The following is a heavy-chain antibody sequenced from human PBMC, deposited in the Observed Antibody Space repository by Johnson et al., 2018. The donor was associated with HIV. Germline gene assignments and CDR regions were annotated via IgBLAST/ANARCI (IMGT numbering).Heavy chain of an antibody. D-gene: IGHD1-1*01. Sequence: VQLVESGGGVVRPGDSLRLSCVASGFTFDDYGMNWVRLVPGKGLEWVANIKQDGSEKYYVDSVKGRFTISRDNAKNSLYLQMNSLRAEDTAVYYCATSTASDAFDIWGQGTMVTVSS. V-gene: IGHV3-7*01. CDR2: IKQDGSEK. CDR3: ATSTASDAFDI. J-gene: IGHJ3*02. CDR1: GFTFDDYG.